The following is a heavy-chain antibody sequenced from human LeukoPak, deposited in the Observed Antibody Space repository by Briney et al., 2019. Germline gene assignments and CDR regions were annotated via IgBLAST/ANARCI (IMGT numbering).Heavy chain of an antibody. D-gene: IGHD5-18*01. V-gene: IGHV3-23*01. CDR2: ISGSGGST. CDR3: AKAPSGRGYSYGYVGY. CDR1: GFTFSSYA. J-gene: IGHJ4*02. Sequence: GGSLRLSCAASGFTFSSYAMSWVRQAPGKGLEWVSAISGSGGSTYYADSVKGRFTISRDNSKNTLYLQMNSLRAEDTAVYYCAKAPSGRGYSYGYVGYWGQGTLVTVSS.